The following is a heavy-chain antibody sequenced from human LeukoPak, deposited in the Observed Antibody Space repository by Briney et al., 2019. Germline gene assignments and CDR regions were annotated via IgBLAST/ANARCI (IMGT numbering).Heavy chain of an antibody. CDR2: INPNSGGT. CDR1: GYTFTGYY. D-gene: IGHD6-19*01. CDR3: ARENPRLPTVAGGWFDP. J-gene: IGHJ5*02. Sequence: ASVKVSCKASGYTFTGYYIHWVRQAPGQGLEWMGWINPNSGGTDYAQKFQGRVTMTRDTSISTAYMELSSLRSEDTAVYYCARENPRLPTVAGGWFDPWGQGTLVTVSS. V-gene: IGHV1-2*02.